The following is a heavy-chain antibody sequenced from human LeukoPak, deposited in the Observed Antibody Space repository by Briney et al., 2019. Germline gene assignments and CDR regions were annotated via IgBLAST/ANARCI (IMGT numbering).Heavy chain of an antibody. CDR2: VSSNGAKT. Sequence: GGSLRLSCAASGFTFSSYAITWVRQAPGKGLEWVSAVSSNGAKTYYADSVKGRFTISRDNYKNMVFLQMNSLRAEDTAVYYCAKDGGIAAVTASSFCDYWGQGTLVTVSS. CDR1: GFTFSSYA. J-gene: IGHJ4*02. V-gene: IGHV3-23*01. CDR3: AKDGGIAAVTASSFCDY. D-gene: IGHD6-13*01.